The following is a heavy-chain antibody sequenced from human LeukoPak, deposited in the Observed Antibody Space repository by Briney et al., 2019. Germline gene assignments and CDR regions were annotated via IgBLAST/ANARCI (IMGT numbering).Heavy chain of an antibody. CDR1: GFTFSTYG. V-gene: IGHV3-23*01. D-gene: IGHD5-18*01. CDR3: AKDRGYSYVPDFDY. Sequence: GGTLRLSCVASGFTFSTYGMSWVRQAPGKGLEWVSAISGSGGSTYYADSVKGRFTISRDNSKNTLYLQMNSLRAEDTAVYYCAKDRGYSYVPDFDYWGQGTLVTVSS. J-gene: IGHJ4*02. CDR2: ISGSGGST.